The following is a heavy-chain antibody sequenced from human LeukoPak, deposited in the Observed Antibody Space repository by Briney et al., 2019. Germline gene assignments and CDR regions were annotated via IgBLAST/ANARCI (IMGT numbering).Heavy chain of an antibody. D-gene: IGHD2-15*01. Sequence: AGGSRRLSCAASGFTFSSYAMSWVRQAPGKGLEWVSAISGSGGSTYYADSVKGRFTISRDNSKNTLYLQMNSLRAEDTAVYYCANAVVAATWDYWGQGTLVTVSS. J-gene: IGHJ4*02. CDR3: ANAVVAATWDY. CDR1: GFTFSSYA. V-gene: IGHV3-23*01. CDR2: ISGSGGST.